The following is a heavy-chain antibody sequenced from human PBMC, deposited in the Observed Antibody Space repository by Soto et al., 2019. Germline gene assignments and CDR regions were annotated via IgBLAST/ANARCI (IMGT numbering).Heavy chain of an antibody. Sequence: GGSLRLSCAASGFTFSSYAMSWVRQAPGKGLEWVSAISGSGGSTYYADSVKGRFTISRDNSKNTLYLQMNSLRAEDTAVYYCAKYREEWLSKGWFDPWGQGTLVTVSS. V-gene: IGHV3-23*01. CDR1: GFTFSSYA. D-gene: IGHD3-3*01. CDR2: ISGSGGST. CDR3: AKYREEWLSKGWFDP. J-gene: IGHJ5*02.